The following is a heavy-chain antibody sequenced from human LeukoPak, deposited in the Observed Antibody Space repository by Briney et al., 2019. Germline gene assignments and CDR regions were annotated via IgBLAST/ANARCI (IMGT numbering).Heavy chain of an antibody. D-gene: IGHD2-8*01. CDR3: TRDVKGVFDY. Sequence: ASAKVSCKASGYTFTSDGISWVRQAPGQGLEWMAWISGYNGNTNYAQKFQGRVTMTKDTSTSTAYMELRSLTSEDTAVYYCTRDVKGVFDYWGQGTLVTVSS. CDR1: GYTFTSDG. CDR2: ISGYNGNT. J-gene: IGHJ4*02. V-gene: IGHV1-18*01.